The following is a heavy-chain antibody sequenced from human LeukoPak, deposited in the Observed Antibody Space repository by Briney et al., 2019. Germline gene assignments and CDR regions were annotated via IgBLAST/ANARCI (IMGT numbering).Heavy chain of an antibody. J-gene: IGHJ5*02. Sequence: GGSLRLSCAASGFTFSSYAMSWVRQAPGKGLEWVSAISGSGGSTYYADSVKGRFTISRDNSKNTLYLQMNSLRAEDTAVYYCARDQSSTSHSYRFDPWGQGTLVTVSS. V-gene: IGHV3-23*01. D-gene: IGHD2-2*01. CDR1: GFTFSSYA. CDR2: ISGSGGST. CDR3: ARDQSSTSHSYRFDP.